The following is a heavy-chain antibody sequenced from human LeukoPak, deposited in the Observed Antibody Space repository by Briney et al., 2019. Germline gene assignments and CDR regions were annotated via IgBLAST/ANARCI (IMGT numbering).Heavy chain of an antibody. CDR1: GFTFSSYG. V-gene: IGHV3-30*02. D-gene: IGHD1-26*01. Sequence: GGSLRLSCAASGFTFSSYGMHWVRQAPGKGLECVAFIRSDGSNKYYADSVKGRFTISRDNSKNTLYLQMNSLRAEDTAVYYCAAEEGYLTNSGNYKGVDYWGQGTLVTVSS. J-gene: IGHJ4*02. CDR2: IRSDGSNK. CDR3: AAEEGYLTNSGNYKGVDY.